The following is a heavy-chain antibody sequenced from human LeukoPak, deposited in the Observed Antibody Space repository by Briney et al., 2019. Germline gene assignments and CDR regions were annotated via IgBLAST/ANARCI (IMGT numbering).Heavy chain of an antibody. D-gene: IGHD3-22*01. J-gene: IGHJ4*02. Sequence: SETLSLTCTVSGGSISSYYWSWIRQPPGKGLEWIGYIYYSGSTNYNPSLESRVTISVDTSKNQFSLKLSSVTAADTAVYYCARFGRYYYDSSGYYYPYWGQGTLVTVSS. V-gene: IGHV4-59*01. CDR1: GGSISSYY. CDR2: IYYSGST. CDR3: ARFGRYYYDSSGYYYPY.